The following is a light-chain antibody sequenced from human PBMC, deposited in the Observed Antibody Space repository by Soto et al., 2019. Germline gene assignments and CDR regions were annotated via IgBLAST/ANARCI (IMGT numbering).Light chain of an antibody. J-gene: IGKJ2*01. Sequence: DIQMTQSPSSLSASVGDRVTITCQASQDISNYLNWYQYKPGQPPKLLIHWASSRASGVPDRFSGSGSRTDFNFTITSLEAEDVAVYYCQQYFRLPYTFGQGTKVEIK. V-gene: IGKV1-33*01. CDR1: QDISNY. CDR3: QQYFRLPYT. CDR2: WAS.